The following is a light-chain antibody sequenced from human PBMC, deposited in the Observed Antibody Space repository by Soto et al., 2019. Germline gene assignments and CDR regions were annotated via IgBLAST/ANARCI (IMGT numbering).Light chain of an antibody. CDR3: SSYTSSSTWV. V-gene: IGLV2-14*01. CDR1: SSDVGGYNY. J-gene: IGLJ3*02. CDR2: AVS. Sequence: QSALTQPASVSGSPGQSITISCTGTSSDVGGYNYVSWYQQHPGKAPKLMIYAVSNRPSGVSNRFSGSKSGNTASLTISGFQAEDEADYYCSSYTSSSTWVFGGGTKLTDL.